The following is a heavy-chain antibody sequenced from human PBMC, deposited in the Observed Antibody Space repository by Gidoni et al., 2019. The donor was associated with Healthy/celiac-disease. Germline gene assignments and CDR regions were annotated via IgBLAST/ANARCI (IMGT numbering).Heavy chain of an antibody. CDR3: ARRSDATGLGLGMDV. V-gene: IGHV1-18*01. J-gene: IGHJ6*02. CDR1: GYTFTSYG. CDR2: ISAYNGNT. Sequence: QVQLVQSGAEVKKPGAPVKGSCKASGYTFTSYGISWVRQAPGQGLEWMGWISAYNGNTNYAQKLQGRVTMTTDTSTSTAYMELRSLRSDDTAVYYCARRSDATGLGLGMDVWGQGTTVTVSS.